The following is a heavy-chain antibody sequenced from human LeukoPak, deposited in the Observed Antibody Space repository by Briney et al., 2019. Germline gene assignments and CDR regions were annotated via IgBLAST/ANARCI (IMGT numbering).Heavy chain of an antibody. V-gene: IGHV1-69*13. J-gene: IGHJ3*02. Sequence: SAKVSCKASGGSFTFTSHAISWVRQAPGQGLEWMGGLIPIYGSASYARKFQGRVTITSDESTRTVSMELSSLRPEDSAVYYCAGFFYDNSGDAFDIWGQGTMVTVSS. CDR1: GGSFTFTSHA. CDR2: LIPIYGSA. D-gene: IGHD3-22*01. CDR3: AGFFYDNSGDAFDI.